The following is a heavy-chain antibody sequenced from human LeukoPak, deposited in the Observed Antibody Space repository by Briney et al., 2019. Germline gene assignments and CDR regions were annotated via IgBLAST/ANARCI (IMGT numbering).Heavy chain of an antibody. J-gene: IGHJ4*02. Sequence: PSETLSLTCTVSGGSVSSGSYYWSWIRQPPGKGLEWIGYIYYSGSTNYNPSLKSRVTISVDTSKNQFSLKLSSVTAADTAVYYCARDQGDGYKPGFDYWGQGTLVTVSS. CDR3: ARDQGDGYKPGFDY. V-gene: IGHV4-61*01. D-gene: IGHD5-24*01. CDR2: IYYSGST. CDR1: GGSVSSGSYY.